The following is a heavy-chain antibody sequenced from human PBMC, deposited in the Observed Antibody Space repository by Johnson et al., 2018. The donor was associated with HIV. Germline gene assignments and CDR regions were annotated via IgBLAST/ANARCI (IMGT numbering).Heavy chain of an antibody. Sequence: QVQLVESGGGVVQTGRSLRLSCAASGFTFSSYAMHWVRQAPGKGLEWVAIISYDGPNKYYADSVKGRFTISRDNSKNTLYLQMNSLRAEDTAMYYCARVSSIAALWDAFDIWGQGTMVTVSS. CDR3: ARVSSIAALWDAFDI. J-gene: IGHJ3*02. V-gene: IGHV3-30-3*01. D-gene: IGHD6-6*01. CDR1: GFTFSSYA. CDR2: ISYDGPNK.